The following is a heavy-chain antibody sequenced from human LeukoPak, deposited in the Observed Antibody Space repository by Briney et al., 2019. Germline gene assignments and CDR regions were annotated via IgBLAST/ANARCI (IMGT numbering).Heavy chain of an antibody. J-gene: IGHJ4*02. CDR3: VQSSPTIDY. CDR2: VNSDGSST. D-gene: IGHD5-12*01. CDR1: GFTFSNYW. Sequence: GGSLRLSCSASGFTFSNYWMHWVRQVPGKGLVWVSRVNSDGSSTTYADSMKGRFTISRDNAKNTMYLQMNSLRVEDTAVYYCVQSSPTIDYWGQGTLVTVSS. V-gene: IGHV3-74*01.